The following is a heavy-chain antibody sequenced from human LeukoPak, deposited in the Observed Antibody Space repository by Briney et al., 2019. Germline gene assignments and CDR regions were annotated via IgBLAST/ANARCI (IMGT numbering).Heavy chain of an antibody. CDR3: ARGTTVTTLDPGGYYMDV. V-gene: IGHV3-21*01. Sequence: GGSLRLSCAASGFTFSSYGMSWVRQAPGKGLEWVSAISGSGGSTYYADSVKGRFSISRDNAKNSLYLQMNSLRAEDTAVYYCARGTTVTTLDPGGYYMDVWGKGTTVTVSS. D-gene: IGHD4-11*01. J-gene: IGHJ6*03. CDR2: ISGSGGST. CDR1: GFTFSSYG.